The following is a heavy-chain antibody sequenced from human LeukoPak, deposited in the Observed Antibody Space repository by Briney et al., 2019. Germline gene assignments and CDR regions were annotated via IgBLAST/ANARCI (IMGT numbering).Heavy chain of an antibody. V-gene: IGHV3-21*01. CDR3: ARGEAAAGTNFDY. CDR1: GFTFSSYS. D-gene: IGHD6-13*01. Sequence: PGGSLRLPCAASGFTFSSYSMNWVRQAPGKGLEWVSSISSSSTYIYYADSVKGRFTISRDNAKNSLYLQMNSLRAEDTGVYYCARGEAAAGTNFDYWGQGTLVTVSS. CDR2: ISSSSTYI. J-gene: IGHJ4*02.